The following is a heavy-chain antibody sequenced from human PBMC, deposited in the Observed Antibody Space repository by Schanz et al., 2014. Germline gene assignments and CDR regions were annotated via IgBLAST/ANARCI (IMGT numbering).Heavy chain of an antibody. CDR1: GFSFSGYG. J-gene: IGHJ4*02. Sequence: QVQLVESGGGVAQPGGSLRLSCAASGFSFSGYGMHWVRQAPGKGLEWVAVISYDGSKKYYADSVKGRFTISRDNSKNTLHLQMNSLRAEDTAVYYCARRYCSGASCYSSRGPFGYWGQGTLVTVSS. D-gene: IGHD2-15*01. CDR2: ISYDGSKK. CDR3: ARRYCSGASCYSSRGPFGY. V-gene: IGHV3-30*19.